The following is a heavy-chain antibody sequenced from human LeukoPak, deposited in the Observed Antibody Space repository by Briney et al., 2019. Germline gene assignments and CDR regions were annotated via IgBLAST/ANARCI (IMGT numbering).Heavy chain of an antibody. CDR1: GVTLSGSD. Sequence: GWSLRLSCAASGVTLSGSDMHTGRQATGKGVEGGSGIGTPGDTYYASSVQGRFTISRENEQNSLYLHMRSLRVGATAVYYCVREWVSSNWNNWYIDLWGSGTAVTVSS. CDR2: IGTPGDT. J-gene: IGHJ2*01. V-gene: IGHV3-13*01. D-gene: IGHD6-13*01. CDR3: VREWVSSNWNNWYIDL.